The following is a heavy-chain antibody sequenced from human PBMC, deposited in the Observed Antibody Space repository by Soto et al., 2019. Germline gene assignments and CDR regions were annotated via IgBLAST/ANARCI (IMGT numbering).Heavy chain of an antibody. Sequence: QITLKESGPTLVKPTQTLTLTCTFSGFSLTSPAVGVNWIRQPPGKALEWLALIYWDDDKQYSPSLKSRLTITKDTSKNQVVLTMTNMDPVDAAGEYCAHGSGWLSDYWGQGTLVTVSS. D-gene: IGHD6-19*01. CDR2: IYWDDDK. CDR3: AHGSGWLSDY. V-gene: IGHV2-5*02. CDR1: GFSLTSPAVG. J-gene: IGHJ4*02.